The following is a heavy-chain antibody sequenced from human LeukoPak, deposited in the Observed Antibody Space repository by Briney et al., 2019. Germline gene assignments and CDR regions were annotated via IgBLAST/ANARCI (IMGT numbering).Heavy chain of an antibody. V-gene: IGHV4-39*07. J-gene: IGHJ6*03. Sequence: SETLSLTCTVSGGSISSSSYYWGWIRQPPGKGLEWIGSIYYSGSTYYNPSLKSRVTISVDTSKNQFSLKLSSVTAADTAVYYCARGPTDGYYMDVWGKGTTVTISS. CDR3: ARGPTDGYYMDV. CDR1: GGSISSSSYY. D-gene: IGHD5-24*01. CDR2: IYYSGST.